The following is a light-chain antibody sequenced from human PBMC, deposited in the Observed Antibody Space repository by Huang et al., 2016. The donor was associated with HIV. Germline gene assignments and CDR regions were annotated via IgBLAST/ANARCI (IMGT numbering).Light chain of an antibody. J-gene: IGKJ1*01. Sequence: DIQMTQSPSSLSASVGDRVTITCRASQSIPTSLNWYQQRPGKAPKLLIYDASTLHSGGPTRFSGSGSGTDFTLTISSLQPEDFATYHCQQSYRTPDTFGQGTKVEIK. CDR1: QSIPTS. CDR2: DAS. V-gene: IGKV1-39*01. CDR3: QQSYRTPDT.